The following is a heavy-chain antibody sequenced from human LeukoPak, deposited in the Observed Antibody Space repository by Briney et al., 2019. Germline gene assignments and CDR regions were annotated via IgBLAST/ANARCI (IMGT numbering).Heavy chain of an antibody. CDR2: IKSKTDGGTT. CDR1: GFTFSNAW. Sequence: GGSLRLSCAASGFTFSNAWMSWVRQAPGKGLEWVGRIKSKTDGGTTDYAAPVKGRFTISRDDSKNTLYLQMNSLKTEDTAVYHCTTETYDSSGYYYDYWGQGTLVTVSS. D-gene: IGHD3-22*01. V-gene: IGHV3-15*01. J-gene: IGHJ4*02. CDR3: TTETYDSSGYYYDY.